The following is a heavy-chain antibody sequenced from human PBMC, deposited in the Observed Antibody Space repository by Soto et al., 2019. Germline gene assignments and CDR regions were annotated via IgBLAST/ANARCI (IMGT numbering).Heavy chain of an antibody. V-gene: IGHV3-53*01. CDR3: ARDNPSGYGDC. D-gene: IGHD5-12*01. CDR2: IYSGGST. Sequence: ETLSLTCNVSGASISSYNYWGWVRQAPGKGLEWVSVIYSGGSTYYADSVKGRFTISRDNAKNSLSLQMNSLRAEDTAVYYCARDNPSGYGDCWGQGTLVTVSS. CDR1: GASISSYNY. J-gene: IGHJ4*02.